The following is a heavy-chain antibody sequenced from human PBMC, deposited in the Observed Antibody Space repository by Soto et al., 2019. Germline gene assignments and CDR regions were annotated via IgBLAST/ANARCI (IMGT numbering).Heavy chain of an antibody. J-gene: IGHJ6*02. D-gene: IGHD3-10*01. V-gene: IGHV1-18*04. CDR2: ISAYNGNT. CDR1: GYTFTSYG. CDR3: ARDEARGSGEWFGGYYYYGMDV. Sequence: QVQLVQSGAEVKKPGASVKVSCKASGYTFTSYGISWVRQAPGQGLEWMGWISAYNGNTNYAQKLQGRVTMTTETSTSTAYMELRSLKSDDTAVYYCARDEARGSGEWFGGYYYYGMDVWGQGTTVTVSS.